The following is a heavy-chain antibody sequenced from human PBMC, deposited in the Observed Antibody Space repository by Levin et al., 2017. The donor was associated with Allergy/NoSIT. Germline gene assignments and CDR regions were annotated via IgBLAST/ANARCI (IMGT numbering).Heavy chain of an antibody. J-gene: IGHJ4*02. CDR3: AKGGCSSTSCLDH. V-gene: IGHV3-74*01. CDR1: GFTFRNYY. CDR2: ITSDGSTT. Sequence: GESLKISCAASGFTFRNYYMHWVRQVPGKGLVWVSRITSDGSTTNYADSVKGRFTISRDNAENTLYLQMNSLRADDTALYYCAKGGCSSTSCLDHWGQGTLVTVSS. D-gene: IGHD2-2*01.